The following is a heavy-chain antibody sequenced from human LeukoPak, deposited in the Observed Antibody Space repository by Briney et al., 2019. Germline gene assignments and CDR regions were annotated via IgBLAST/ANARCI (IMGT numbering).Heavy chain of an antibody. CDR3: AKRIGGYSSGWYPNWFDP. J-gene: IGHJ5*02. CDR2: ISGSGGST. D-gene: IGHD6-19*01. CDR1: GFTFSSYG. Sequence: PGGTLRLSCAASGFTFSSYGMSWVRQAPGKGLEWVSAISGSGGSTYYADSVKGRFTIPRDNSKNTLYLQMNSLRAEDTAVYYCAKRIGGYSSGWYPNWFDPWGQGTLVTVSS. V-gene: IGHV3-23*01.